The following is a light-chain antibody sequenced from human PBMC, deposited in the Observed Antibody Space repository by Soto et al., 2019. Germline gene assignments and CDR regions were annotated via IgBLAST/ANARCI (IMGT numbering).Light chain of an antibody. Sequence: DIQMTHSPSSLSASVRDRVTITCQASQDISNYLNWYQQKQGKAPKLLIYDASNLETGVPSRFSGSGYGTDFNFTISSLQTEDIATYYCQQSYSIPITFGQGTRLEIK. CDR3: QQSYSIPIT. J-gene: IGKJ5*01. V-gene: IGKV1-33*01. CDR1: QDISNY. CDR2: DAS.